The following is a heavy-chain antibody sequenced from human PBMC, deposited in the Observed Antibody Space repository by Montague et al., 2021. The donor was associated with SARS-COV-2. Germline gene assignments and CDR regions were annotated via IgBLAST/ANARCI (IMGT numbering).Heavy chain of an antibody. J-gene: IGHJ5*01. CDR2: INHSGST. Sequence: SETLSLTCAVYGGSFSGYYWSWIRQPPGKGLEWIGEINHSGSTNYNPSLKSRVTISVDTSKNQFSLKLSSVTAADTAVYYCARGYDYVWGSYRYLHWFDVWGQGTLVTVSS. D-gene: IGHD3-16*02. V-gene: IGHV4-34*01. CDR3: ARGYDYVWGSYRYLHWFDV. CDR1: GGSFSGYY.